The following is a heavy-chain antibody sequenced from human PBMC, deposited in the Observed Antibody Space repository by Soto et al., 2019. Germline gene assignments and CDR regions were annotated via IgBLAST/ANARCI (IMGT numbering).Heavy chain of an antibody. CDR3: VRENSPPPSIAARRLDY. D-gene: IGHD6-6*01. V-gene: IGHV1-18*01. CDR1: GYTFTSYG. CDR2: ISAYNGNT. Sequence: ASVKVSCKASGYTFTSYGISWVRQAPGQGLEWMGWISAYNGNTNYAQKLQGRVNMTTDTSRSTAYMELRSRRSDDSAVDYCVRENSPPPSIAARRLDYWGQGSLVTVSS. J-gene: IGHJ4*02.